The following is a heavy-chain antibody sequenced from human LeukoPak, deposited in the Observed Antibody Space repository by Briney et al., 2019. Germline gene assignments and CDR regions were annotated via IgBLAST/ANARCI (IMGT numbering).Heavy chain of an antibody. CDR1: GFTFSSYS. J-gene: IGHJ4*02. V-gene: IGHV3-30*18. D-gene: IGHD2-2*01. CDR2: ISYDGSNK. Sequence: GGSLRLSCAASGFTFSSYSMNWVRQAPGKGLEWVAVISYDGSNKYYADSVKGRFTISRDNSKNTLYLQMNSLRAEDTAVYYCAKDAPRGHCSSTSCSNDYWGQGTLVTVSS. CDR3: AKDAPRGHCSSTSCSNDY.